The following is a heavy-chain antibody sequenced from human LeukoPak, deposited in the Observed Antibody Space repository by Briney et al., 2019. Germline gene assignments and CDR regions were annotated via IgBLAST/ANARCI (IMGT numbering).Heavy chain of an antibody. CDR2: IYISGSI. CDR1: GDSISSYY. J-gene: IGHJ4*02. V-gene: IGHV4-4*07. Sequence: PSETLSLTCTVSGDSISSYYWSWIRQPAGKVLEWIGRIYISGSIDYNPSLKSRVTMSVDPSKNQLPLELSSVTAADTAVYYCARVSVAGYSSSWYPFDYWGQGILVTVSS. D-gene: IGHD6-13*01. CDR3: ARVSVAGYSSSWYPFDY.